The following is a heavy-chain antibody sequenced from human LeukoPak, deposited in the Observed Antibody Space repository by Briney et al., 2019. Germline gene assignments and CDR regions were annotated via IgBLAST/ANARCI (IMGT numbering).Heavy chain of an antibody. V-gene: IGHV3-21*01. D-gene: IGHD1-1*01. CDR2: ISTSSIYI. Sequence: PGGSLRLSCAASGFTFSSYTMNWVRQAPGKGLEWVSSISTSSIYIYYTDSLKGRFTISRDNARNSLYLQMNSLKAEDTAVYYCARDQDWNDRGGLDYWGQGTLVTVPS. J-gene: IGHJ4*02. CDR1: GFTFSSYT. CDR3: ARDQDWNDRGGLDY.